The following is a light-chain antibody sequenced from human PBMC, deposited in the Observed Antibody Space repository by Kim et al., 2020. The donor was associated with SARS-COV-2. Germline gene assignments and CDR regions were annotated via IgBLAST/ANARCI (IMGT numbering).Light chain of an antibody. CDR1: QSISSW. V-gene: IGKV1-5*03. CDR2: KAS. CDR3: QQYNSFPYT. Sequence: DIQMTQSPSTLSASVGDRVTITCRASQSISSWLAWYQQKPGKAPKLLIYKASSLESGVPSRFSGSGSGTEFTLTISSLQPDDFATYYCQQYNSFPYTFGQGTKLEI. J-gene: IGKJ2*01.